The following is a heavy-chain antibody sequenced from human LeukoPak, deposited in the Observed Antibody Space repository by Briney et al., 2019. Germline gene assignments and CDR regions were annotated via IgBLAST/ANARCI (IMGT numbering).Heavy chain of an antibody. J-gene: IGHJ6*03. D-gene: IGHD2-2*01. CDR2: IIPIFGTA. CDR3: ARVGCSSTSCPYYYYYMDV. CDR1: GGTFSSYA. V-gene: IGHV1-69*13. Sequence: SVMVSCKASGGTFSSYAISWVRQAPGQWLEWMGGIIPIFGTANYAQKFQGRVTITADESTSTAYMELSSLRSEDTAVYYCARVGCSSTSCPYYYYYMDVWGKGTTVTVSS.